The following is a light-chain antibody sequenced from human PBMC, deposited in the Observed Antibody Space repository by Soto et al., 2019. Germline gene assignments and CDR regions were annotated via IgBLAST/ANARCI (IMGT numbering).Light chain of an antibody. Sequence: DIQMTQSPSSLSASVGARVTITCRASQSISSYLNWYQQKPGKAPKLLIYAASSLQSGVTSRFSGSGSGIYFSLTISSLQPEAFATYYCQQRYSTLLTFGGGTPVHIK. CDR2: AAS. CDR3: QQRYSTLLT. V-gene: IGKV1-39*01. J-gene: IGKJ4*01. CDR1: QSISSY.